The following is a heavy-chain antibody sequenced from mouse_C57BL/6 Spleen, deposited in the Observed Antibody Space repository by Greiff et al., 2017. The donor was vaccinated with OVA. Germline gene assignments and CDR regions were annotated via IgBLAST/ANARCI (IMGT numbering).Heavy chain of an antibody. D-gene: IGHD1-1*01. CDR3: ARSPPRGDYGSSYDFDY. V-gene: IGHV7-3*01. Sequence: EVMLVESGGGLVQPGGSLSLSCAASGFTFTDYYMSWVRQPPGKALEWLGFIRNKANGYTTEYSASVKGRFTISRDNSQSILYLQMNALRAEDSATYYCARSPPRGDYGSSYDFDYWGQGTTLTVSS. CDR2: IRNKANGYTT. CDR1: GFTFTDYY. J-gene: IGHJ2*01.